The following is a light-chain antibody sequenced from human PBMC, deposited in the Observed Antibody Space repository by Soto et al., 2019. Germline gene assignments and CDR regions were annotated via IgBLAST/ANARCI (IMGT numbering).Light chain of an antibody. Sequence: DIHLTQSPSTLSASVGDRVTITCRASQSISSWLAWYQQKPGKAPKLLIYQASTLESGVPSRFSGSGSGTEFTLTISSLQPDDFATYYRQHRVDYMWTVGQGPKVEIK. CDR1: QSISSW. CDR3: QHRVDYMWT. V-gene: IGKV1-5*03. J-gene: IGKJ1*01. CDR2: QAS.